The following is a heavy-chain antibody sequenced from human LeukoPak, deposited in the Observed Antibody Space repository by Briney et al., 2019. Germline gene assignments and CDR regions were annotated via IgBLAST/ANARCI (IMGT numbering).Heavy chain of an antibody. J-gene: IGHJ3*02. Sequence: LETLSLTCTVSGGPISSYYLSWIRQPAGKGLEWIGRIYSSGSTNYNPSLKSRVTMSVDTSKNQFSLKLSSVTAADTAVYYCARDSTQRAFDIWGQGTMVTVSS. V-gene: IGHV4-4*07. CDR3: ARDSTQRAFDI. D-gene: IGHD6-25*01. CDR2: IYSSGST. CDR1: GGPISSYY.